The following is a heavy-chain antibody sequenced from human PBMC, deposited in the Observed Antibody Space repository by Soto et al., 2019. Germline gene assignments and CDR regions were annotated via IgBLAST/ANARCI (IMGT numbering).Heavy chain of an antibody. V-gene: IGHV1-69*12. CDR2: IIPIFGTA. Sequence: QVQLVQSGAEVKKPGSSVKVSCKASGGTFSSYAISWVRQAPGQGLEWMGGIIPIFGTANYEQKFQGRVTITADESTSTAYRELSSLRSEDTAVYYCAGPPELTRIYYDDGMVVWGQGTTVTVSS. J-gene: IGHJ6*02. D-gene: IGHD1-7*01. CDR3: AGPPELTRIYYDDGMVV. CDR1: GGTFSSYA.